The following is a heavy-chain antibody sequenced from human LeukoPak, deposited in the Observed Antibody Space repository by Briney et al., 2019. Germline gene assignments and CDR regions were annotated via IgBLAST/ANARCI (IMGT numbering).Heavy chain of an antibody. D-gene: IGHD1-14*01. CDR2: ISNSDYST. CDR3: AKATGYLL. J-gene: IGHJ4*02. Sequence: PGGSLRLSCAASGFTFSSYAMSWVRQAPGKGLEWVSTISNSDYSTYYADSVKGRFTISRGNSENTVYLQMNNLRAEDTAVYYCAKATGYLLWGQGTLVTVSS. V-gene: IGHV3-23*01. CDR1: GFTFSSYA.